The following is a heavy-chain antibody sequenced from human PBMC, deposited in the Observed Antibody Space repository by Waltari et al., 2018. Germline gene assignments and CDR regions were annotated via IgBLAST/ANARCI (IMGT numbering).Heavy chain of an antibody. CDR3: ARYEYSSSQFDP. J-gene: IGHJ5*02. CDR2: IYYSGST. CDR1: GGSISSYY. D-gene: IGHD6-6*01. V-gene: IGHV4-59*08. Sequence: QVQLPESGPGLVKPSETLSLTCTVSGGSISSYYLSWIRQPPGKGLEWIGYIYYSGSTNYNPSLKSRVTISVDTSKNQFSLKLSSVTAADTAVYYCARYEYSSSQFDPWGQGTLVTVSS.